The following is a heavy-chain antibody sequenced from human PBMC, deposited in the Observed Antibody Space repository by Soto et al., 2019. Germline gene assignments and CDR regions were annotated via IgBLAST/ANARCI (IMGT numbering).Heavy chain of an antibody. V-gene: IGHV2-26*03. D-gene: IGHD3-9*01. Sequence: GPTLVNPTESLTLTCNISGVSLTTGKMGVSWIRQPPGKALEWLAHIFSDNERSYSTSLQGRLTISKDTSGSQVVLSMTNVDPVDTATYYCARMKVDSYQFYYAMDVWGQGTTVTVSS. CDR2: IFSDNER. J-gene: IGHJ6*02. CDR1: GVSLTTGKMG. CDR3: ARMKVDSYQFYYAMDV.